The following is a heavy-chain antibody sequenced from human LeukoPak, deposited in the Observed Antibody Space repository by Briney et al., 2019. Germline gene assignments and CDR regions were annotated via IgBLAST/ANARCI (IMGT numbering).Heavy chain of an antibody. CDR3: ARAPGLYRYSGGYYFSPLFDY. V-gene: IGHV4-34*01. D-gene: IGHD1-26*01. CDR1: GGSLSGYY. CDR2: INHSGST. Sequence: PSETLSLTCAVYGGSLSGYYWSWIRQPPGKGLEWIGEINHSGSTNYNPSLKSRVTISVDTSKNQSSLKLSSVTAADTAVYYCARAPGLYRYSGGYYFSPLFDYWGQGTLVTVSS. J-gene: IGHJ4*02.